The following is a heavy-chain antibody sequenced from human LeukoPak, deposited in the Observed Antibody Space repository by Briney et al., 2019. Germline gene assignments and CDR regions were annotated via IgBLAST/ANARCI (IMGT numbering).Heavy chain of an antibody. CDR3: AKDTYGVLRDAFDI. V-gene: IGHV3-9*01. D-gene: IGHD4-17*01. J-gene: IGHJ3*02. CDR1: GFTFDDYA. CDR2: ISWNSGSI. Sequence: PGGSLRLSCAASGFTFDDYAMHWVRQAPGKGLEWVSGISWNSGSIGYADSVKGRFTISRDNAKNSLYLQMNSLRAEDTALYYCAKDTYGVLRDAFDIWGQGTMVTVSS.